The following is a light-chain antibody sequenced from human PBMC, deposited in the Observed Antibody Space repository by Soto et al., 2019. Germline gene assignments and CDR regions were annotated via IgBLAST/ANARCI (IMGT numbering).Light chain of an antibody. J-gene: IGKJ1*01. CDR1: QSISSW. Sequence: IQMTQSPSTLSASVGDRVTITCRASQSISSWLAWYQQKPGKAPKLLIYDASSLESGVPSRFSGSGSGTEFTLTISCLQPDDFATYYCQQYNSYPWTFGQGTKVDNK. CDR3: QQYNSYPWT. V-gene: IGKV1-5*01. CDR2: DAS.